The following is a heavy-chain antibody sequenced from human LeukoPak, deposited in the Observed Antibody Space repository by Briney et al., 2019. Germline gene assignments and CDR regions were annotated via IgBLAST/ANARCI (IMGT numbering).Heavy chain of an antibody. CDR1: GVSISSGVSY. V-gene: IGHV4-31*03. CDR3: ARGAAYSSSWYNWFDP. J-gene: IGHJ5*02. Sequence: TSETLSLTCTVSGVSISSGVSYWRWLRQHPGRGREWIGYISYSGSSHQHPSLKSRVTISLDTSKNQFSLKLSSVTAADTAVYYCARGAAYSSSWYNWFDPWGQGTLVTVSS. CDR2: ISYSGSS. D-gene: IGHD6-13*01.